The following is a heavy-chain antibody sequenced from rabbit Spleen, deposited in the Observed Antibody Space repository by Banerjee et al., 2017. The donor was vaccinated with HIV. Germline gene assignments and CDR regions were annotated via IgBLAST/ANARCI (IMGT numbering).Heavy chain of an antibody. V-gene: IGHV1S40*01. CDR2: IITGSSGST. Sequence: QSLEESGGDLVKPGASLTLTCTASGFSFSSSQYMCWVRQAPGKGLEWIACIITGSSGSTCYASWAKGRFTISKSSSTAVTLQMTSLTQAYTATYFCAREEDGSGGGYNLWGPGTLVTFS. D-gene: IGHD4-2*01. CDR3: AREEDGSGGGYNL. CDR1: GFSFSSSQY. J-gene: IGHJ4*01.